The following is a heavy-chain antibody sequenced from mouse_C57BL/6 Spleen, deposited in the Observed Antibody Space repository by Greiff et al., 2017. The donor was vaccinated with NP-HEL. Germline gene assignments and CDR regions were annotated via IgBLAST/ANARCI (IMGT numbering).Heavy chain of an antibody. CDR3: SVLTGAAWVLDY. V-gene: IGHV1-4*01. CDR1: GYTFTSYT. D-gene: IGHD4-1*01. J-gene: IGHJ2*01. Sequence: VQLQQSGAELARPGASVKMSCKASGYTFTSYTMHWVKQRPGQGLEWIGYINPSSGYTKYNQKFKHKATLTAEKSSSTAYMPTSSLTSEDSAVYYWSVLTGAAWVLDYWGQGTTLTVAS. CDR2: INPSSGYT.